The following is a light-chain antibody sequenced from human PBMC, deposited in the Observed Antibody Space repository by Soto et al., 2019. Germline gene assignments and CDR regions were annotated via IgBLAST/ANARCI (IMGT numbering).Light chain of an antibody. J-gene: IGKJ1*01. Sequence: EIVLTQSPGTLSLSPGERATLSCRASQSVSDNYLAWYQQKPGQPPRLLIYAAYSRATRTPYRFSGSGSNTDLAITISRLEPEDSAVYYCHQYGSSPPTCAQGTKVEI. CDR1: QSVSDNY. CDR2: AAY. CDR3: HQYGSSPPT. V-gene: IGKV3-20*01.